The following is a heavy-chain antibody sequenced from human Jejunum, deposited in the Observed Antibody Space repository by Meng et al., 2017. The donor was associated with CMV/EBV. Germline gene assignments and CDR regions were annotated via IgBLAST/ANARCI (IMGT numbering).Heavy chain of an antibody. CDR2: IHYTETI. J-gene: IGHJ4*02. V-gene: IGHV4-39*07. CDR1: GDSIRSGRHF. D-gene: IGHD3-22*01. CDR3: AADISSAWFYY. Sequence: LRETGPGLGKSPGTLSLTCTVSGDSIRSGRHFWGWIREPPGKGLEWIGTIHYTETIHYNPSLKSRIAISVDTSKNQVSLKVNSVTAADTAMYYCAADISSAWFYYWGQGILVTVSS.